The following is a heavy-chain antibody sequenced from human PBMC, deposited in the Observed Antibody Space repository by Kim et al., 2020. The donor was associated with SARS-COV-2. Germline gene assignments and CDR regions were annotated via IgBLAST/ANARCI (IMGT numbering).Heavy chain of an antibody. J-gene: IGHJ4*02. Sequence: GGSLRLSCAASGFTFSRHGMHWVRQAPGKGLDWVAVVGSDGSLQFYADSAKGRFTISRDNSRNTLYLEMSSLRVEDTAVYYCAKEIADGLPLERWGQGTL. CDR2: VGSDGSLQ. CDR1: GFTFSRHG. D-gene: IGHD1-1*01. V-gene: IGHV3-30*18. CDR3: AKEIADGLPLER.